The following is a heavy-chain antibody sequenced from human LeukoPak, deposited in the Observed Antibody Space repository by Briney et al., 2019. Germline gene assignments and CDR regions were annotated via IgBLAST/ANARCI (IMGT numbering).Heavy chain of an antibody. V-gene: IGHV4-4*07. Sequence: SETLSLTCTVSGYSISSGYYWSWIRQPAGKGLEWIGRIYTSGSTNYNPSLKSRVTMSVDTSKNQFSLKLSSVTAADTAVYYCARDSELNYGDYFYYYYMDVWGKGTTVTISS. CDR1: GYSISSGYY. J-gene: IGHJ6*03. CDR2: IYTSGST. CDR3: ARDSELNYGDYFYYYYMDV. D-gene: IGHD4-17*01.